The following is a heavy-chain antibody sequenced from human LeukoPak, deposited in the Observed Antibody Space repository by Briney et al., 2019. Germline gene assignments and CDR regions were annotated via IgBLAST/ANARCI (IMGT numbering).Heavy chain of an antibody. V-gene: IGHV3-9*01. CDR3: VKDSAYYGSGSYYNS. J-gene: IGHJ4*02. CDR2: ISWNSDSI. Sequence: PGGSLRLSCAASGFTFDDHAMHWVRQPPGKGLEWVSGISWNSDSINYTDSVRGRFTISRDNAKNSLYLQMNSLRAEDTALYYCVKDSAYYGSGSYYNSWGQGTLVTVSS. D-gene: IGHD3-10*01. CDR1: GFTFDDHA.